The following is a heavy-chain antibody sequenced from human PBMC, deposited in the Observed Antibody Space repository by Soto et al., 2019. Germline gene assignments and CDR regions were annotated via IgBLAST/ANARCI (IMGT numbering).Heavy chain of an antibody. J-gene: IGHJ4*02. V-gene: IGHV1-18*01. CDR3: ARKVGATSNDY. CDR1: GYTFTSYD. Sequence: GASVKVSCKASGYTFTSYDINWVRQAPGQGLEWMGWMNAYSGNTDYAQKLQGRVTMTTNTSTSTAYMELRSLRSDDTAVYYCARKVGATSNDYWGQGTLVTVSS. CDR2: MNAYSGNT. D-gene: IGHD1-26*01.